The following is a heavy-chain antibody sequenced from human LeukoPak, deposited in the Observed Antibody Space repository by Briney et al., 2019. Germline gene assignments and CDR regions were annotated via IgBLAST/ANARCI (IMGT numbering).Heavy chain of an antibody. J-gene: IGHJ4*02. CDR2: ISAYNGNT. V-gene: IGHV1-18*01. D-gene: IGHD3-22*01. CDR3: TRTVVITTPSDY. CDR1: GYTFTSYG. Sequence: ASVKVSCKASGYTFTSYGISWVRQAPGQGLEWMGWISAYNGNTNYAQKLQGRVTMTTDTSTSTAYMELRSLRSDDTAVYYCTRTVVITTPSDYWGQGTLVTVSS.